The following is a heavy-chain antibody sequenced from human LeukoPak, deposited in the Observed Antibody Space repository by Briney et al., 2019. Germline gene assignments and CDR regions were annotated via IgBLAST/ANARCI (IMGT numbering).Heavy chain of an antibody. V-gene: IGHV3-49*04. Sequence: GGSLRLSCTASGFTFGDYAMSWVRQAPGKGLEWVGFIRSKAYGGTTEYAASVKGRFTISRDDSKSIAYLQMNSLKTEDTAVYYCTRGAGDYYDDRDAFDIWGQGTMVTVSS. D-gene: IGHD3-22*01. CDR2: IRSKAYGGTT. CDR1: GFTFGDYA. CDR3: TRGAGDYYDDRDAFDI. J-gene: IGHJ3*02.